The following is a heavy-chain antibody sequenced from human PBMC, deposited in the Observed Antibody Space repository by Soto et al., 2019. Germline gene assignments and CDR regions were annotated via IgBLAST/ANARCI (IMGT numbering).Heavy chain of an antibody. Sequence: GGSLRLSCVGSGFTFSTYWMNWVRQAPGKGLEWVANINPDGNVGTYVDSVRGRFTTSRDNAKNSLYLQMNSLRAEDTAVYFCAGWGGHDYNYWGQGIMVTVSS. CDR1: GFTFSTYW. CDR3: AGWGGHDYNY. V-gene: IGHV3-7*03. CDR2: INPDGNVG. J-gene: IGHJ4*02. D-gene: IGHD4-4*01.